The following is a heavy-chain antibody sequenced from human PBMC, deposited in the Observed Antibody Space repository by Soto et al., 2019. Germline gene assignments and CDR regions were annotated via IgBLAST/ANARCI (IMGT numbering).Heavy chain of an antibody. D-gene: IGHD4-4*01. J-gene: IGHJ6*02. Sequence: PSETLSLTCTVSGGSISSGGYYWSWIRQHPGKGLEWIGYIYYSGSTYYNPSLKSRVTISVDTSKNQFSLKLSSVTAADTAVYYCARDYTVSYGMDVWGQGTTITVSS. CDR3: ARDYTVSYGMDV. CDR2: IYYSGST. CDR1: GGSISSGGYY. V-gene: IGHV4-31*03.